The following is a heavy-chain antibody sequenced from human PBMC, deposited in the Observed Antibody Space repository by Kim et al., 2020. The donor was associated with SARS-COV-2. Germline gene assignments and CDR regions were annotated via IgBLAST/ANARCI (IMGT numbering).Heavy chain of an antibody. Sequence: SETLSLTCTVSGGSISSSSYYWGWIRQPPGKGLEWIGSIYYSGSTYYNPSLKSRVTISVDTSKNQFSLKLSSVTAADTAVYYCAQVQQLVDWFDPWGQGTLVTVSS. J-gene: IGHJ5*02. CDR2: IYYSGST. V-gene: IGHV4-39*01. CDR3: AQVQQLVDWFDP. D-gene: IGHD6-13*01. CDR1: GGSISSSSYY.